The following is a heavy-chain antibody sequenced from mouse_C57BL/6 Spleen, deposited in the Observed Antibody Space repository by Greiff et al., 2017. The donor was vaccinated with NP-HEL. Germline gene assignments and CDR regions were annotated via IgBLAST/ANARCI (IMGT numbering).Heavy chain of an antibody. CDR1: GYTFTSYW. V-gene: IGHV1-55*01. CDR3: ARCGD. J-gene: IGHJ3*01. CDR2: IYPGSGST. Sequence: VQLQQPGAELVKPGASVKMSCKASGYTFTSYWITWVKQRPGQGLEWIGDIYPGSGSTNYNEKFKGKATLTVDKSSSTAYMQLSSLPSEDSAVFYAARCGDRGKWVPVTV.